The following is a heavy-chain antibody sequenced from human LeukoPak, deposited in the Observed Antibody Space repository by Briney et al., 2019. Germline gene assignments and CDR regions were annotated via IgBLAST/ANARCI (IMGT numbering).Heavy chain of an antibody. D-gene: IGHD6-13*01. J-gene: IGHJ5*02. CDR2: ISSSSYT. CDR1: GFTFSDYY. Sequence: PGGSLRLSRAASGFTFSDYYMSWIRQAPGKGLEWGSYISSSSYTNYADSVKGRFTISRDNAKNSLYLQMNSLRAEDTAVYYCARSMATGSSWYVAWFDPWGQGTLVTVSP. CDR3: ARSMATGSSWYVAWFDP. V-gene: IGHV3-11*06.